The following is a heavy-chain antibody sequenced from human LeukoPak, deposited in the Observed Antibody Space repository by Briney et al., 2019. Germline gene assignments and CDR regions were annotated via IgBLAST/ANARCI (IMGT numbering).Heavy chain of an antibody. V-gene: IGHV3-7*01. J-gene: IGHJ3*02. CDR1: GFTFRTYG. D-gene: IGHD3-22*01. CDR3: ARDDTHYGSSGSFYDAFDI. Sequence: PGGSLRLSCVASGFTFRTYGMNWVRQAPGKGLEWVANIRRDGSETHYVDSVMGRFTISRDNAKNSLYLQMNSLRAEDTAVYYCARDDTHYGSSGSFYDAFDIWGQGTMVTVSS. CDR2: IRRDGSET.